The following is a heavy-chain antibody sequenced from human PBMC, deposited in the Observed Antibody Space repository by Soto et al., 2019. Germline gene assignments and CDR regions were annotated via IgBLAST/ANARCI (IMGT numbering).Heavy chain of an antibody. J-gene: IGHJ3*02. D-gene: IGHD3-3*01. CDR1: GFTFSIYA. CDR3: AKDRTEWSHAFDI. CDR2: ISGSGGST. Sequence: PGGSLRLSCAASGFTFSIYAMSWVRQAPGKGLEWVSAISGSGGSTYYADSVKGRFTISRDNSKNTLYLQMNSLRAEDTAVYYCAKDRTEWSHAFDIWGQGTMVTVSS. V-gene: IGHV3-23*01.